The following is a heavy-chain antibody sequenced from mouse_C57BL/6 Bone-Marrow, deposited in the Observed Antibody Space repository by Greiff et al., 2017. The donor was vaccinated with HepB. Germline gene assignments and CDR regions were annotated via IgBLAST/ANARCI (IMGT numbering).Heavy chain of an antibody. CDR1: GYSFTGYF. CDR2: INPYNGDT. V-gene: IGHV1-20*01. J-gene: IGHJ2*01. D-gene: IGHD1-1*01. CDR3: ARCLITTVVAYYFDY. Sequence: VQLQQSGPELVKPGDSVKISCKASGYSFTGYFMNWVMQSHGKSLEWIGRINPYNGDTFYNQKFKGKATLTVDKSSSTAQMELRSLTSEDSAVYYCARCLITTVVAYYFDYWGQGTTLTVSS.